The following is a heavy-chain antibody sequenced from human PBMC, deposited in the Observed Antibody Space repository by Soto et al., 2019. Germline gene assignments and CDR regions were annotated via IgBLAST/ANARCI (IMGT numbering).Heavy chain of an antibody. CDR2: IVVGSGHI. V-gene: IGHV1-58*02. J-gene: IGHJ6*02. CDR1: GFTFINSA. Sequence: ASVKVSCKASGFTFINSAIQWVRQARGQRLEWMGWIVVGSGHINYAQKFQERLSITRDMSTSTAYMELSSLTLEDTAVYYCASAGYCTNGVCYITGDYYYYGMDVWG. CDR3: ASAGYCTNGVCYITGDYYYYGMDV. D-gene: IGHD2-8*01.